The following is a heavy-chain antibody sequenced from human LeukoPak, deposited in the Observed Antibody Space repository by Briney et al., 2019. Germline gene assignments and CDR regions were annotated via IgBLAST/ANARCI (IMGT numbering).Heavy chain of an antibody. J-gene: IGHJ3*02. CDR2: FDPEGGET. D-gene: IGHD3-10*01. CDR3: CLMGLYVIADLDAFDI. CDR1: GYTLTELS. Sequence: ASVKVSCKVSGYTLTELSMHWVRQAPGKGLEWMGGFDPEGGETIYAQKFQGRVTMTEDTSTDTAYMELSSLRSEDTAVYYCCLMGLYVIADLDAFDIWGQGTMVTVSS. V-gene: IGHV1-24*01.